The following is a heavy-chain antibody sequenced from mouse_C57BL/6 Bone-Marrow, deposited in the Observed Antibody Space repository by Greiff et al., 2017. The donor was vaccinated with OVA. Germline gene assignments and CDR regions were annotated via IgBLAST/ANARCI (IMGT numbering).Heavy chain of an antibody. CDR2: IYPGSGST. D-gene: IGHD3-3*01. J-gene: IGHJ4*01. Sequence: QVQLQQPGAELVKPGASVKMSCKASGYTFTSYWITWVKQRPGQGLEWIGDIYPGSGSTNYNEKFKSKATLTVDTSSSTAYMQLSSLTSEDAAVYYCARRGLSCAMDYWGQGTSVTVSS. CDR1: GYTFTSYW. V-gene: IGHV1-55*01. CDR3: ARRGLSCAMDY.